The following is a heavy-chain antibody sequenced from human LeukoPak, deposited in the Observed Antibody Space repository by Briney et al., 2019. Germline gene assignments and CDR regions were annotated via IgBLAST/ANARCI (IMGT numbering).Heavy chain of an antibody. D-gene: IGHD5-18*01. CDR2: IYYSGST. Sequence: SETLSLTCTVSGGXISSSSYYWGWIRQPPGKGLEWIGSIYYSGSTYYNPSLKSRVTISVDTSKNQFSLKLSPVTAADTAVYYCATVQLWTNWFDPWGQGTLVTVSS. CDR3: ATVQLWTNWFDP. J-gene: IGHJ5*02. V-gene: IGHV4-39*01. CDR1: GGXISSSSYY.